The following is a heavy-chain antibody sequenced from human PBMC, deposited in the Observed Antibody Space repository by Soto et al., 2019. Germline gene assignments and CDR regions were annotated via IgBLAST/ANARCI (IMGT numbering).Heavy chain of an antibody. D-gene: IGHD5-12*01. CDR1: GGSISSGGYS. CDR3: ARTSYDYWFDP. CDR2: IYHSGST. J-gene: IGHJ5*02. V-gene: IGHV4-30-2*01. Sequence: SETLSLTCAVSGGSISSGGYSWSWIRQPPGKGLEWIGYIYHSGSTYYNPSLKSRVTISVDRSKNQFSLKLSSVTAADTAVYYCARTSYDYWFDPWAQGNLVTVS.